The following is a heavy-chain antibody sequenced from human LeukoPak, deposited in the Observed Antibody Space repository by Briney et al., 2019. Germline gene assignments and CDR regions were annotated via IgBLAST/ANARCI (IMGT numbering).Heavy chain of an antibody. CDR1: VGSISSSNW. D-gene: IGHD2-21*02. J-gene: IGHJ4*02. CDR2: IYQSGST. V-gene: IGHV4-4*02. Sequence: SGTLSLTCAVSVGSISSSNWWSWVRPPPGKGRDWMGEIYQSGSTNYNPSLKSRVTISVDKSKNQFSLKLSSVTAADTAVYYCARGSCGGDCRRQFDYWGQGTLVTVSS. CDR3: ARGSCGGDCRRQFDY.